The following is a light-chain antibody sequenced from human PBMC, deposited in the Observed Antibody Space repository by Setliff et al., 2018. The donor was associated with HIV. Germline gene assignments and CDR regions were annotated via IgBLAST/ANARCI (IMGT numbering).Light chain of an antibody. Sequence: QSALAQPRSVSGSPGQPVTFSCTGSSSDVGAYNYVSWYQQHPGKAPKLIIYDVNKRPSGVPDRFSGSKSGDTASLTISGLQSEDEADYYCCSYAGTYTYIFGTGTKVTVL. J-gene: IGLJ1*01. V-gene: IGLV2-11*01. CDR1: SSDVGAYNY. CDR2: DVN. CDR3: CSYAGTYTYI.